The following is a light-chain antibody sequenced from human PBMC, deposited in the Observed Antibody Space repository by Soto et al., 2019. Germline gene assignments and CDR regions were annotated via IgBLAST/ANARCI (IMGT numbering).Light chain of an antibody. Sequence: DIQMTQSPSSLSASVGDRVTITCQASQDIDNYLNWYQQKPGKAPRLLIYDSSTLQTGVPSRFSGSGSGTDFTFAISSXQPEDIATYYCQQSHNLPLSFGGGTKVDTK. CDR3: QQSHNLPLS. J-gene: IGKJ4*01. V-gene: IGKV1-33*01. CDR1: QDIDNY. CDR2: DSS.